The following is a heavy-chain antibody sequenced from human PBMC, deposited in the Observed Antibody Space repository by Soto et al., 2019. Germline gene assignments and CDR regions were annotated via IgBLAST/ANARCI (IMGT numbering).Heavy chain of an antibody. V-gene: IGHV4-31*03. CDR2: IYYSGST. CDR1: GGSISSGGYD. J-gene: IGHJ6*02. D-gene: IGHD3-3*01. CDR3: ARESGVPITIFGVVIGGPARGYYYYGMDV. Sequence: SETLSLTCTVSGGSISSGGYDWSWIRQHPXKGLEWIGYIYYSGSTYYNPSLKSRVTISVDTSKNQFSLKLSSVTSADTAVYYCARESGVPITIFGVVIGGPARGYYYYGMDVWGQGTTVTVSS.